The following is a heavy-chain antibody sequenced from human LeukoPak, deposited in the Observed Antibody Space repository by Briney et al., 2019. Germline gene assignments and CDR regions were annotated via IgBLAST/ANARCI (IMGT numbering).Heavy chain of an antibody. CDR3: ARDIVVVVAATLDY. CDR1: GGTFSSYA. CDR2: IIPILGIA. J-gene: IGHJ4*02. V-gene: IGHV1-69*04. D-gene: IGHD2-15*01. Sequence: SVKVSCKASGGTFSSYAISWVRQAPGQGLEWMGRIIPILGIANYAQKFQGRVTITADKSTSTAYMELSSLRSEDTAVYYCARDIVVVVAATLDYWGQGTLVTVSS.